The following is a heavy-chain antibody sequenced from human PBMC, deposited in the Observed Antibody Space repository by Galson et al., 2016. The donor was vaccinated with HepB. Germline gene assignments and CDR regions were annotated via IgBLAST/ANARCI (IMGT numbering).Heavy chain of an antibody. CDR2: IDPTASYS. CDR1: GYSFTNYW. CDR3: ARLDSSGYNSK. Sequence: QSGAEVKKPGESLRISCKGSGYSFTNYWINWVRQMPGKGLEWMGRIDPTASYSDYSPSFQGHVTISTDKSITTAYLQWSSLKASDTAMYYCARLDSSGYNSKWGQGTLVTVSS. J-gene: IGHJ4*02. V-gene: IGHV5-10-1*01. D-gene: IGHD3-22*01.